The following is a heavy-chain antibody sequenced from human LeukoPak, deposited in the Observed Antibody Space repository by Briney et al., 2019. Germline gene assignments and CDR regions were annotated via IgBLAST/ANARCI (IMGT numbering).Heavy chain of an antibody. D-gene: IGHD3-22*01. Sequence: GESLKISCMGSGYIFTSYWIGWVRQMPGKGLEWKGIIYLGDSDTRYRPSFQGQVTISGDKSISTAYLQCSSLKASDTAMYYCARFRGYYYDSSGFYFDYWGQGTLVTASS. CDR3: ARFRGYYYDSSGFYFDY. CDR1: GYIFTSYW. J-gene: IGHJ4*02. CDR2: IYLGDSDT. V-gene: IGHV5-51*01.